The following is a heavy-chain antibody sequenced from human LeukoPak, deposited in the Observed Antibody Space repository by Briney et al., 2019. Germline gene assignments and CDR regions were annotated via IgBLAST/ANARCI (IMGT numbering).Heavy chain of an antibody. J-gene: IGHJ4*02. CDR3: ARDRGCGSSSCRVLPDY. V-gene: IGHV1-2*02. Sequence: ASVKVSCKASGYTFTGYYMHWVRQAPAQGLEWMGWINPNSGATNYAQKFQDRVTLTRDTSISTAYMELGSLTSDDTAVYYWARDRGCGSSSCRVLPDYWGRGTLVTVSS. D-gene: IGHD6-13*01. CDR2: INPNSGAT. CDR1: GYTFTGYY.